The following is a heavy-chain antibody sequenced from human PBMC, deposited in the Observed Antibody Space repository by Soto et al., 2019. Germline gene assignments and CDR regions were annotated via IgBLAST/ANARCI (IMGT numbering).Heavy chain of an antibody. CDR3: ARGLDPPIFANVHPHQWFEP. CDR1: GGSFIVYF. J-gene: IGHJ5*02. V-gene: IGHV4-34*01. CDR2: ANDRGSR. D-gene: IGHD3-3*01. Sequence: PSETXSLTGWGYGGSFIVYFWVLLRQSPGKGLEWLAEANDRGSRNYNPFLRGRLTISLDTSKNQFSLRLSSVTSADTAVYYCARGLDPPIFANVHPHQWFEPWGKGTQVTASS.